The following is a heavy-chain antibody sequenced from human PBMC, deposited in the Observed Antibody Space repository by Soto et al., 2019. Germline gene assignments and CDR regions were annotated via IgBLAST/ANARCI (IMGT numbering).Heavy chain of an antibody. CDR3: AKGYYYDSSGYSTPVGGDC. D-gene: IGHD3-22*01. Sequence: PGGSLRLSCAASGFTFSSYAMSWVRQAPGKGLEWVSAISGSGGSTYYADSVKGRFTISRDNSKNTLYLQMNSLRVEDTTVYYCAKGYYYDSSGYSTPVGGDCWGEGSPVTVSS. V-gene: IGHV3-23*01. CDR1: GFTFSSYA. J-gene: IGHJ4*02. CDR2: ISGSGGST.